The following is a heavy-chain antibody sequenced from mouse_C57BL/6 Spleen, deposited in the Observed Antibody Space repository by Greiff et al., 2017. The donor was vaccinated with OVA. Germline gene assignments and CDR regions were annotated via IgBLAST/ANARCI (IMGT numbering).Heavy chain of an antibody. J-gene: IGHJ3*01. V-gene: IGHV1-64*01. CDR3: ARGRDDYDAAWFDY. Sequence: VQLQQSGAELVKPGASVKLSCKASGYTFTSYWMHWVKQRPGQGLEWIGMIHPNSGSTNYNEKFKSKATLTVDKSSSTAYMQLSSLTSEDSAVYYCARGRDDYDAAWFDYWGQGTLVTVSA. D-gene: IGHD2-4*01. CDR2: IHPNSGST. CDR1: GYTFTSYW.